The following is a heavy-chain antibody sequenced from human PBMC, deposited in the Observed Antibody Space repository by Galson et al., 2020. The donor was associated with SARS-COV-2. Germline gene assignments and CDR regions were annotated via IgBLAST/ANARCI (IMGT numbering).Heavy chain of an antibody. D-gene: IGHD7-27*01. Sequence: GGSLRLSCAASRFTFSSHWMSWVRQAPGKGLEWVANIKQDGSEKYYVDSVKGRFTISRDNAENSLFLQMHSLTAEDTAVYYCARGDMGNDYFDYWGQGTLVTVSS. CDR1: RFTFSSHW. CDR3: ARGDMGNDYFDY. J-gene: IGHJ4*02. V-gene: IGHV3-7*01. CDR2: IKQDGSEK.